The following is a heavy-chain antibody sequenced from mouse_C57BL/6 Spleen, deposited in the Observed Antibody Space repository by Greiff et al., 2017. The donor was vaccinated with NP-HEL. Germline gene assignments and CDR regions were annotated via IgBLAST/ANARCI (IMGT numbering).Heavy chain of an antibody. CDR3: ARGDYGSSDY. CDR2: INPSTGGT. D-gene: IGHD1-1*01. CDR1: GYSFTGYY. V-gene: IGHV1-42*01. J-gene: IGHJ2*01. Sequence: VQLQQSGPELVKPGASVKISCKASGYSFTGYYMNWVKQSPEKSLEWIGEINPSTGGTTYNQKFKAKATLTVDKSSSTAYMQLKSLTSEDSAVYYCARGDYGSSDYWGQGTTLTVSS.